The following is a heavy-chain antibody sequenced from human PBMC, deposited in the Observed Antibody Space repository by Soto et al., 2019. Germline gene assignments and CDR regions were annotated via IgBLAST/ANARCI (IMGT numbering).Heavy chain of an antibody. V-gene: IGHV3-23*01. CDR3: AKDMEKGTAGAGSSFDY. CDR2: ISGSGGST. D-gene: IGHD6-13*01. CDR1: GFTFSSYA. J-gene: IGHJ4*02. Sequence: GGSLRLSCAASGFTFSSYAMSWVRQAPGKGLEWVSAISGSGGSTYYADSVKGRFTISRDKSKNTLYMQMNSLRAEDTAVYYCAKDMEKGTAGAGSSFDYWGQGTLVTVSS.